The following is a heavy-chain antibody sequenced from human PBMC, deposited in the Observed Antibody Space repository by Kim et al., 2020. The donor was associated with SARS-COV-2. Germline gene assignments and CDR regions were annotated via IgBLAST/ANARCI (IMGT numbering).Heavy chain of an antibody. CDR1: GFTFSNYD. Sequence: GGSLRLSCAASGFTFSNYDMHWVRQPTGEGLEWVSGIGTAGDTYYEGSVKGRFTISRENVKNSLYLQMNSLTAGDTAVYYCARLFKEYSGYPFYFDYWGQGALVTVSS. CDR3: ARLFKEYSGYPFYFDY. J-gene: IGHJ4*02. V-gene: IGHV3-13*01. CDR2: IGTAGDT. D-gene: IGHD5-12*01.